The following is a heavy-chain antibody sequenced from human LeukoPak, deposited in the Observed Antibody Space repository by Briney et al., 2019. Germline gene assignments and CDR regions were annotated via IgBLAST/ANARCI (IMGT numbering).Heavy chain of an antibody. D-gene: IGHD3-10*01. J-gene: IGHJ4*02. CDR2: IHYTGST. CDR3: ARHSNDHGSWSYAEPFDV. V-gene: IGHV4-39*01. Sequence: SETLSLICSVSGYSIGSRNYYWGRIRQAPGKGLEWLGTIHYTGSTYYNPPLKGRLTMTVDRSQNQFSLRLTSVTAADTAVYYCARHSNDHGSWSYAEPFDVWGQGTQVIVSS. CDR1: GYSIGSRNYY.